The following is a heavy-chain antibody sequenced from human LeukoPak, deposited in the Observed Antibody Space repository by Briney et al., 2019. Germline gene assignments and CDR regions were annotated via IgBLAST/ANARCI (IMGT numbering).Heavy chain of an antibody. V-gene: IGHV3-11*01. Sequence: PRGSLRLSCAASGFTFSDYYMSWIRQAPGKGLERVSYISSSGSTIYYADSVKGRFTISRDNAKNSLYLQMNSLRAEDTAVYYCARSTSSGWYQRYFDLWGRGTLVTVSS. CDR3: ARSTSSGWYQRYFDL. D-gene: IGHD6-19*01. CDR1: GFTFSDYY. J-gene: IGHJ2*01. CDR2: ISSSGSTI.